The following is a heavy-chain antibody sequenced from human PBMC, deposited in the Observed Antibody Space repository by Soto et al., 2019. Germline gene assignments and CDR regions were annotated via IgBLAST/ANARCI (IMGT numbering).Heavy chain of an antibody. CDR2: ITGSGGTT. V-gene: IGHV3-23*01. Sequence: EVQLLESGGGLVQPGGSLRLSCAASGFTFNNYAMSWVRQAPGKGLEWVSGITGSGGTTYYADSVKGRFTISRDNSENTLYLQMNSLRAEDTAVYYCAKAQKMSGRANYFDYWGQGTLVTVSS. J-gene: IGHJ4*02. CDR3: AKAQKMSGRANYFDY. CDR1: GFTFNNYA. D-gene: IGHD1-26*01.